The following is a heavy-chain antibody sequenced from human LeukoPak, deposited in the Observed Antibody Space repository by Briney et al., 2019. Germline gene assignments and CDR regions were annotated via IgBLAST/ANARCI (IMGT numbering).Heavy chain of an antibody. V-gene: IGHV3-21*01. CDR1: GFTFSSYS. D-gene: IGHD3-10*01. J-gene: IGHJ4*02. CDR2: ISSSSSYI. Sequence: PGGSLRLSCAASGFTFSSYSMNWVRQAPGKGLEWVSSISSSSSYIYYADSVKGRFTISRDNAKNSLYLQMNSLRAEDTAVYYCARDTLYYYGSSDYWGQGTLVTASS. CDR3: ARDTLYYYGSSDY.